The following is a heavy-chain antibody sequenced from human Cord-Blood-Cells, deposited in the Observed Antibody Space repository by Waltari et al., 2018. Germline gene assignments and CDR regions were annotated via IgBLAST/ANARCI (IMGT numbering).Heavy chain of an antibody. V-gene: IGHV4-39*01. D-gene: IGHD6-13*01. CDR2: IYYSGST. Sequence: QLQLQESGPGLVKPSETLSLTCTVSGGSISSSSYYWGWIRQPPGKGLEWIGSIYYSGSTYYNPSLKSRVTISVDTSKNQCSLKLSSGTAADTAVYYCYGSSWYYFDYWGQGTLVTVSS. CDR1: GGSISSSSYY. J-gene: IGHJ4*02. CDR3: YGSSWYYFDY.